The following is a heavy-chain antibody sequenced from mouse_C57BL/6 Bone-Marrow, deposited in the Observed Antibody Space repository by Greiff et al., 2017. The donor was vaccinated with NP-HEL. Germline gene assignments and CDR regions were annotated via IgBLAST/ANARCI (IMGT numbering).Heavy chain of an antibody. Sequence: QVQLKQSGAELVRPGTSVKMSCKASGYTFTNYWIGWAKQRPGHGLEWIGDIYPGGGYTNYNEKFKGKATLTADKSSSTAYMQFSSLTSEDSAIYCCARSESGAWFAYWGQGTLVTVAA. D-gene: IGHD3-2*02. CDR3: ARSESGAWFAY. J-gene: IGHJ3*01. V-gene: IGHV1-63*01. CDR2: IYPGGGYT. CDR1: GYTFTNYW.